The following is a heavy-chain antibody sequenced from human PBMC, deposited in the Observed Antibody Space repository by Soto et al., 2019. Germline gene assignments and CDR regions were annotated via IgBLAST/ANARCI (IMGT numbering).Heavy chain of an antibody. D-gene: IGHD6-13*01. Sequence: PSETLSPTCTLVGGSISSYYWSWIRQPAGKGLEWIGRIYTSGSTNYNPSLKSRVTMSVDTSKNQSSLKLSSVTAADTAVYYCATTSSGWYGGHFDYWGQGTLVTVSS. J-gene: IGHJ4*02. CDR3: ATTSSGWYGGHFDY. CDR1: GGSISSYY. CDR2: IYTSGST. V-gene: IGHV4-4*07.